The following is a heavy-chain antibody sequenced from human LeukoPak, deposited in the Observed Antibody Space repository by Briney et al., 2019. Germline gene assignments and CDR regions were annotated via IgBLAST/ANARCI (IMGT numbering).Heavy chain of an antibody. D-gene: IGHD2-2*01. V-gene: IGHV4-39*01. CDR2: VHDSATA. CDR3: ARVIVVVPAANYFDY. CDR1: GGSITSRTYF. J-gene: IGHJ4*02. Sequence: PSETLSLTCTVSGGSITSRTYFWGWFRQPPGKGLEWIGTVHDSATAYYNPSLQSRVTISVDTSKNQFSLDLRSVTGADTAVYYCARVIVVVPAANYFDYWGQGTLVTVSS.